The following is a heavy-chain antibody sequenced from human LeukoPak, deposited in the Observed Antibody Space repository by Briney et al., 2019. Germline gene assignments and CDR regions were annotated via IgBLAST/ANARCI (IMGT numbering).Heavy chain of an antibody. CDR1: GFTFSSYA. J-gene: IGHJ4*02. Sequence: GESLRLSCAASGFTFSSYAMSWVRQAPGKGLEWVAPISADAVTTAYADSVKGRFTISRDRSKNTLYLQMNSLRVEDTAVYYCAKETALTGAADSWGQGTLVTVSS. V-gene: IGHV3-23*01. CDR3: AKETALTGAADS. CDR2: ISADAVTT. D-gene: IGHD1-14*01.